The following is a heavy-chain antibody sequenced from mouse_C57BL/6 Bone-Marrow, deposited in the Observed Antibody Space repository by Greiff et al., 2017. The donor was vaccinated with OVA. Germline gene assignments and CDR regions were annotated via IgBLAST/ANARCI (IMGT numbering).Heavy chain of an antibody. CDR1: GYTFTDYY. D-gene: IGHD1-1*01. V-gene: IGHV1-75*01. CDR3: ARWDYDGSFYFDD. J-gene: IGHJ2*01. Sequence: VQLQQSGPELVKPGASVKLSCKASGYTFTDYYIHWVKQRPGQGLEWIGWIFPGSGSTYYNETFKGQATLTVDNSSSTAYMLLSSLTSEDSAVDFCARWDYDGSFYFDDWGQGTTLTVSS. CDR2: IFPGSGST.